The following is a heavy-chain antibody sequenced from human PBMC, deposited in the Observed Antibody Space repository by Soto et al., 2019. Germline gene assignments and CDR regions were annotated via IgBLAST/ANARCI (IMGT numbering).Heavy chain of an antibody. D-gene: IGHD5-18*01. Sequence: EVQLVESGGGLVQPGGSLRLSCAASGFSFSSYWIHWVRQAPGKGLVWVSRIKTDGSSADYADSVKGRSTISRDNAKNTLYLQMNNLRGEDTAVYFCAKREGNTYGLFHWGQGTLVAVSS. CDR1: GFSFSSYW. CDR3: AKREGNTYGLFH. V-gene: IGHV3-74*01. J-gene: IGHJ4*02. CDR2: IKTDGSSA.